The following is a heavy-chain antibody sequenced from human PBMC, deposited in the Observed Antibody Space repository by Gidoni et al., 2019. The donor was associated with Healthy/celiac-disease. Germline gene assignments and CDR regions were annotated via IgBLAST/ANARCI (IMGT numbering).Heavy chain of an antibody. V-gene: IGHV3-48*04. CDR3: ARGGYCTNGVCYDPNYYYYYGMDV. D-gene: IGHD2-8*01. Sequence: EVQLVASGGGLVQPGGSLRTSCAASGFTFSSHSINWVRQAPGKGLEWVAYISSSSSTIYYADSVKGRFTISRDNAKNSLYLQMNSLRAEDTAVYYCARGGYCTNGVCYDPNYYYYYGMDVWGQGTTVTVSS. CDR1: GFTFSSHS. J-gene: IGHJ6*02. CDR2: ISSSSSTI.